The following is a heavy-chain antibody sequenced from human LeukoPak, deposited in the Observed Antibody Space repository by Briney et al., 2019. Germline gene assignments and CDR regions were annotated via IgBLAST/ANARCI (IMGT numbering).Heavy chain of an antibody. Sequence: ASVKVSCKASGGTFSSHAISWVRQAPGQGLEWMGGIIPIFGTANYAQKFQGRVTITADESTSTAYMELSSLRSEDTAVYYCARVTYYYGSGSYRPFDPWGQGTLVTVSS. CDR3: ARVTYYYGSGSYRPFDP. D-gene: IGHD3-10*01. J-gene: IGHJ5*02. V-gene: IGHV1-69*13. CDR2: IIPIFGTA. CDR1: GGTFSSHA.